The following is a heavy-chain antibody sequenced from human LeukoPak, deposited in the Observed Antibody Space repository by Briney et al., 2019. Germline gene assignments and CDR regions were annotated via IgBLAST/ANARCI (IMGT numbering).Heavy chain of an antibody. J-gene: IGHJ3*02. D-gene: IGHD3-10*01. CDR2: IYHSGST. Sequence: SQTLSLTCTVSGGSISSGYYWGWIRQPPGKGLEWIGSIYHSGSTYYNPSLKSRVTISVDTSKNQFSLKLSSVTAADTAVYYCASGGSGAFDIWGQGTMVTVSS. V-gene: IGHV4-38-2*02. CDR3: ASGGSGAFDI. CDR1: GGSISSGYY.